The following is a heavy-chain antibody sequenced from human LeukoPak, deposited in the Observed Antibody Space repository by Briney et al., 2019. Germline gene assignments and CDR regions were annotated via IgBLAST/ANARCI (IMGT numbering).Heavy chain of an antibody. J-gene: IGHJ4*02. D-gene: IGHD3-10*01. Sequence: SETPSLTCTVSGGSISSFYWSWIRQPPGKGLEWIGYIYYSGSTNYNPSLKSRVTISVDTSKNQFSLKLSSVTAADTAVYYCARGYYKGYYFDYWGQGTLVTVSS. CDR3: ARGYYKGYYFDY. CDR1: GGSISSFY. CDR2: IYYSGST. V-gene: IGHV4-59*01.